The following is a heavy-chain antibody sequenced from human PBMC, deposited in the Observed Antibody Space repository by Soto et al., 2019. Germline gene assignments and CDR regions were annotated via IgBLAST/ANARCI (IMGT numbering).Heavy chain of an antibody. CDR1: GFTFSSYA. CDR3: AKAVADYYYYYMDV. J-gene: IGHJ6*03. D-gene: IGHD6-19*01. V-gene: IGHV3-23*01. Sequence: GGSLRLSCAASGFTFSSYAMSWVRQAPGKGLEWVSAISGSGGSTYYADSVKGRLTISRDNSKNTLYLQMNSLRAEDTAVYYCAKAVADYYYYYMDVWGKGTTVTVSS. CDR2: ISGSGGST.